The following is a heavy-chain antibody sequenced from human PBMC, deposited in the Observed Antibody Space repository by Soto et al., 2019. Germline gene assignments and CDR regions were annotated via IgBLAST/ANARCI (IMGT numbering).Heavy chain of an antibody. Sequence: QVQLQQWGAGLLKPSETLSLTCAVYGGSFSGYYWSWIRQPPGKGLEWIGEINHSGSTNYNPSLKSXXTXSXXTSKNQFSLKLSSVTAADTAVYYCASVGGAAYFQHWGQGTLVTVSS. D-gene: IGHD1-26*01. J-gene: IGHJ1*01. CDR1: GGSFSGYY. CDR2: INHSGST. CDR3: ASVGGAAYFQH. V-gene: IGHV4-34*01.